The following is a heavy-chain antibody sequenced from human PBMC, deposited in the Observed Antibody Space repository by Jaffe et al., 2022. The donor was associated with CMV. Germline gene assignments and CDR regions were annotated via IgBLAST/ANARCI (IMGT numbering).Heavy chain of an antibody. CDR1: GYRISSYG. CDR2: ISAVNRST. CDR3: ARLFEAYYFGSGTYSQAFDI. J-gene: IGHJ3*02. Sequence: QVQLKQSGAEVKKPGASVRVSCETSGYRISSYGIAWVRQAPGQGLEWMGGISAVNRSTNYAQNLQDRVTMTTDTSTNTAYMELRSLRSDDTALYFCARLFEAYYFGSGTYSQAFDIWGQGTMVTVSS. V-gene: IGHV1-18*01. D-gene: IGHD3-10*01.